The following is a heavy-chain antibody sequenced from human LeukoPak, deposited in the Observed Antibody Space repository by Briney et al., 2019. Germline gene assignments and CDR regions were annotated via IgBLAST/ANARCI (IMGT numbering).Heavy chain of an antibody. V-gene: IGHV3-30-3*01. CDR2: ISFDGGTK. CDR3: ARGRGSWYGVYFDY. D-gene: IGHD6-13*01. CDR1: GFTFSNAW. Sequence: GGSLRLSCAASGFTFSNAWMSWVRQAPGKGLAWVALISFDGGTKYYADSVKGRFTISRDTSKNTLFLQMDSLRPEDTAVYYCARGRGSWYGVYFDYWGQGTLVTVSS. J-gene: IGHJ4*02.